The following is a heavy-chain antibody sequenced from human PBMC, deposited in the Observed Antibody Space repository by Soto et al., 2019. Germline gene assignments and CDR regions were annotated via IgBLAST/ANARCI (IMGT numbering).Heavy chain of an antibody. Sequence: PGESLKISCKGSGYSFTSYWIGWVRQMPGKGLEWMGIIYPGDSDTRYSPSFQGQVTISADKSISTAYLQWSSLKASDTAMYYCARSGVGAKLSNCFDPWGQGTLVTLSS. V-gene: IGHV5-51*01. CDR3: ARSGVGAKLSNCFDP. J-gene: IGHJ5*02. D-gene: IGHD1-26*01. CDR1: GYSFTSYW. CDR2: IYPGDSDT.